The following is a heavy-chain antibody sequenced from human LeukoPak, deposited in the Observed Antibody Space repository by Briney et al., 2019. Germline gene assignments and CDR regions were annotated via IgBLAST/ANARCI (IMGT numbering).Heavy chain of an antibody. CDR2: STNNGSTI. J-gene: IGHJ6*02. CDR1: GFTFSTYA. V-gene: IGHV3-48*03. CDR3: ARDQWLAYYYHGMDV. D-gene: IGHD6-19*01. Sequence: GRSLRLSCAASGFTFSTYAMNWVRQAPGKGLERVSFSTNNGSTIYYADSVKGRFTISRDKAENSLYLQMNGLRAEDTAIYYCARDQWLAYYYHGMDVWGQGTTVTVSS.